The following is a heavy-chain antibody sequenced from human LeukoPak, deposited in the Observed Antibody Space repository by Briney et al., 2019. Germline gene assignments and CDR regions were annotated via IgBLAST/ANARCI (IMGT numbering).Heavy chain of an antibody. CDR3: ARIVATRWFDP. Sequence: GGSLRLSCAASGSTFSSYSMNWVRQAPGKGLEWVSSISSSSSYIYYADSVKGRFTISRDNAKNSLYLQMNSLRAEDTAVYYCARIVATRWFDPWGQGTLVTVSS. D-gene: IGHD5-12*01. V-gene: IGHV3-21*04. CDR2: ISSSSSYI. J-gene: IGHJ5*02. CDR1: GSTFSSYS.